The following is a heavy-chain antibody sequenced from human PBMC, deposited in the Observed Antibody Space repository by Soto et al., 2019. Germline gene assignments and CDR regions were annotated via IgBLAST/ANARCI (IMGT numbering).Heavy chain of an antibody. CDR2: ISSSSSYI. CDR3: ARETLDYYDSSGYYRDAFDI. J-gene: IGHJ3*02. CDR1: GFSFSSFA. V-gene: IGHV3-21*01. D-gene: IGHD3-22*01. Sequence: GGSLRLSCEASGFSFSSFAMNWVRQAPGRGLEWVSSISSSSSYIYYADSVKGRFTISRDNAKNSLYLQMNSLRAEDTAVYYCARETLDYYDSSGYYRDAFDIWGQGTMVTVSS.